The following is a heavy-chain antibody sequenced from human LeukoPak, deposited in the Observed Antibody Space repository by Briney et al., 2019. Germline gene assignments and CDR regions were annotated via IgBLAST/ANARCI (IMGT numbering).Heavy chain of an antibody. CDR1: GFTFSSYE. CDR3: ANLATVTTRGAFDI. Sequence: PGGSLRLSCAASGFTFSSYEMNWVRQAPGKGLEWVSYISSSGSTIYYADSVKGRFTISRDNAKNSLYLQMNSLRAEDTAVYYCANLATVTTRGAFDIWGQGTMVTVSS. V-gene: IGHV3-48*03. J-gene: IGHJ3*02. D-gene: IGHD4-17*01. CDR2: ISSSGSTI.